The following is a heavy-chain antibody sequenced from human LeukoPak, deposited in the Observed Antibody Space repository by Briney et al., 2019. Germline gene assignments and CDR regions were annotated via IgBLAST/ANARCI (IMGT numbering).Heavy chain of an antibody. D-gene: IGHD3-10*01. J-gene: IGHJ6*03. CDR1: GGSFSGYY. V-gene: IGHV4-34*01. CDR2: INHSGST. Sequence: SETLSLTCAVYGGSFSGYYWSWIRQPPGKGLEWIGEINHSGSTNYNPSLKSRVTISVDTSKNQFSLKLSSVTAADTAVYYCARGVMNYYGSGGLYYYYYYYMDVWGKGTTVTVSS. CDR3: ARGVMNYYGSGGLYYYYYYYMDV.